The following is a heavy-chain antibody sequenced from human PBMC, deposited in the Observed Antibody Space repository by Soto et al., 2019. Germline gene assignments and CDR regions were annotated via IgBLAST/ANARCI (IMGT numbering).Heavy chain of an antibody. CDR1: GGTFSSYA. V-gene: IGHV1-69*01. Sequence: QVQLVQSGAAVKKPGSSVKVSCKASGGTFSSYAISWVRQAPGQGLEWMGGIIPIFGTANYAQKFQGRVTITADESTSTAYMELSSLRSEDTAVYYCARGGSGGRYPLNWFDPWGQGTLVTVSS. CDR2: IIPIFGTA. J-gene: IGHJ5*02. CDR3: ARGGSGGRYPLNWFDP. D-gene: IGHD2-15*01.